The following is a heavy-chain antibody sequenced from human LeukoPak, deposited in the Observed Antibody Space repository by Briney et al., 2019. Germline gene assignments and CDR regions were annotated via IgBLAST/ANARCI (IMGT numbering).Heavy chain of an antibody. D-gene: IGHD3-16*01. Sequence: GGSLRLSCAASGFTFSSYAMTWVRQAPGKGLEWVSSISGSGDYTNYAGSVKGRFTISRDNSKNTLSLQMNSLRAEDTAVYYCAKDQGYGGGTHFDYWGQGTLVTVSS. CDR1: GFTFSSYA. V-gene: IGHV3-23*01. J-gene: IGHJ4*02. CDR3: AKDQGYGGGTHFDY. CDR2: ISGSGDYT.